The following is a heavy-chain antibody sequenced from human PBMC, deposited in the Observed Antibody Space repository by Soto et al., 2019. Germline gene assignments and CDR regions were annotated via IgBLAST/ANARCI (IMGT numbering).Heavy chain of an antibody. CDR2: ISGSGGST. CDR1: GFTFSSYA. J-gene: IGHJ5*02. D-gene: IGHD1-7*01. Sequence: GGSLRLSCAASGFTFSSYAMSWVRQAPGKGLEWVSAISGSGGSTYYADSVKGRFTISRDNSKNTLYLQMNSLRAEDTAVYYCAKDLEGPYNWNFVGPSWFDPWGQGTLVTVSS. CDR3: AKDLEGPYNWNFVGPSWFDP. V-gene: IGHV3-23*01.